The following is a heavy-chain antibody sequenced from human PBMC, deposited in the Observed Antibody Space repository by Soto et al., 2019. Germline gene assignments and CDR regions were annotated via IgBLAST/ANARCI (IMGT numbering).Heavy chain of an antibody. CDR3: ARGDPPYDYVWGSYRFDY. D-gene: IGHD3-16*02. V-gene: IGHV1-69*12. CDR2: IIPIFGTA. J-gene: IGHJ4*02. Sequence: QVQLVQSGAEVKKPGSSVKVSCKASGGTFSSYAISWVRQAPGQGLEWMGGIIPIFGTANYAQKFQGRVTITADEYTSTAYMELSSLRSEDTAVYYWARGDPPYDYVWGSYRFDYWGQGTLVTVSS. CDR1: GGTFSSYA.